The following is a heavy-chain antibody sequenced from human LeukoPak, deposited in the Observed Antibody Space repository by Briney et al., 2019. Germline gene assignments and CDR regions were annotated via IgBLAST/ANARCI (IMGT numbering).Heavy chain of an antibody. Sequence: GGSLRLSCAASGFTFSSKYMSWVRQAPGKGLEWVSVIYSGGSTYYADSVKGRFNISRDNSKNTLYLQMNSLRAEDTAVYYCARERNWGSFDYWGQGTLVTVSS. V-gene: IGHV3-66*01. CDR2: IYSGGST. D-gene: IGHD7-27*01. J-gene: IGHJ4*02. CDR3: ARERNWGSFDY. CDR1: GFTFSSKY.